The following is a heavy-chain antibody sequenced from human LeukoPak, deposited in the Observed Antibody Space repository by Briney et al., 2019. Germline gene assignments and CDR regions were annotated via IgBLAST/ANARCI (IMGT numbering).Heavy chain of an antibody. V-gene: IGHV3-30-3*01. Sequence: GGSLRLSCAASGFTFSSYAMHWVRQAPGKGLEWVAVLSYDGSNKYYADSVKGRFTISRDSSKNTLYLQMNSLRAEDTAVYYCATWLGRGFFDYWGQGTLVTVSS. J-gene: IGHJ4*02. CDR1: GFTFSSYA. CDR2: LSYDGSNK. CDR3: ATWLGRGFFDY. D-gene: IGHD6-19*01.